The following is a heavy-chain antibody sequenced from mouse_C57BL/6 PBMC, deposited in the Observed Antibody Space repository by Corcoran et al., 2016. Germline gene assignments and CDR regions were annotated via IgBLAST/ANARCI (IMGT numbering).Heavy chain of an antibody. CDR2: INPNNGGT. CDR1: GYTFTDYN. CDR3: ARSGTMDY. V-gene: IGHV1-18*01. Sequence: EDQLQASGPGLVKPGPSVKIPCTAAGYTFTDYNMDWVKQSHGNSLEWIGDINPNNGGTIYNQKFKGKATLTVDKSSSTAYMELRSLTSEDTAVYYCARSGTMDYWGQGTSVTVSS. D-gene: IGHD3-1*01. J-gene: IGHJ4*01.